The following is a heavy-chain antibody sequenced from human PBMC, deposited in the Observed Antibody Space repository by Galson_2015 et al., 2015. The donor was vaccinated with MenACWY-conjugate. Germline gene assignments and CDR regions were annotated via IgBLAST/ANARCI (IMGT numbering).Heavy chain of an antibody. J-gene: IGHJ5*02. CDR1: GYSFTTYA. V-gene: IGHV7-4-1*02. CDR2: INTDTGKP. CDR3: ARSTGGYCSGGSCYWGS. D-gene: IGHD2-15*01. Sequence: SVKVSCKASGYSFTTYAMIWVRQAPGQGFEWMGWINTDTGKPTYAQGFTGRFVFSLDTSVSTAYLQINDLKAEDTAVYFCARSTGGYCSGGSCYWGSWGQGTLVIVSS.